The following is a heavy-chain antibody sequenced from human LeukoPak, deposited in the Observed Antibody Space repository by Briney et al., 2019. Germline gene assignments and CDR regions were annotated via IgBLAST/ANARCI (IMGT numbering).Heavy chain of an antibody. CDR1: GFTFSSYS. Sequence: GGSLRLSCAASGFTFSSYSMNWVRQAPGKGLEWVSSISSSSSYIYYADSVKGRFTISRDNAKNSLYLQMNSLRAEDTAVYYCARDFGYCGGDCYSGVLDYWGQGTLVTVSS. J-gene: IGHJ4*02. CDR3: ARDFGYCGGDCYSGVLDY. CDR2: ISSSSSYI. V-gene: IGHV3-21*01. D-gene: IGHD2-21*02.